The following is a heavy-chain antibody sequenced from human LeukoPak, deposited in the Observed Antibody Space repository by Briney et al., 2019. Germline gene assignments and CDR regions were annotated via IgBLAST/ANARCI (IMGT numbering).Heavy chain of an antibody. CDR1: GGSISSSN. D-gene: IGHD5-24*01. Sequence: ETLSLTCAVSGGSISSSNWWSWVRQPPGKGLEWISHISAASRGIYYADTVKGRFTISRGNAENSVFLQMRSLRPEDTAVYYCARGEYHQDGIGYNRFDNWGQGALVTVSS. CDR2: ISAASRGI. V-gene: IGHV3-48*01. CDR3: ARGEYHQDGIGYNRFDN. J-gene: IGHJ4*02.